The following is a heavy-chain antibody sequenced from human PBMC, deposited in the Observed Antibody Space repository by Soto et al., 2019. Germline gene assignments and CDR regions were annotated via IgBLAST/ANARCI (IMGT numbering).Heavy chain of an antibody. CDR3: ARDRVVWLYPTAYHGMDV. Sequence: EVQLMESGGGLVQPGGSLRLSCAASGFTFSSYSMNWVRQAPGKGLEWLSYISSSNSVRYYADSVKGRFTISRDNAKHSRYLEMNSLRAEDTAVYYCARDRVVWLYPTAYHGMDVWGQGTTVTVSS. CDR1: GFTFSSYS. D-gene: IGHD6-19*01. J-gene: IGHJ6*02. V-gene: IGHV3-48*01. CDR2: ISSSNSVR.